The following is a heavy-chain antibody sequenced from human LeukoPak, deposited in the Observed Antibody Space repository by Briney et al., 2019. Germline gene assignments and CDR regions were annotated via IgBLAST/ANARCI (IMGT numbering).Heavy chain of an antibody. CDR1: GGTFSSYA. CDR2: IIPIFGTA. J-gene: IGHJ5*02. D-gene: IGHD3-22*01. Sequence: ASVKVSYKASGGTFSSYAISWVRQAPGQGLEWMGGIIPIFGTANYAQKFQGRVTITTDESTSTAYMELSSLRSEDTAVYYCARDPVSSGYYYAPHWFDPWGQGTLVTVSS. CDR3: ARDPVSSGYYYAPHWFDP. V-gene: IGHV1-69*05.